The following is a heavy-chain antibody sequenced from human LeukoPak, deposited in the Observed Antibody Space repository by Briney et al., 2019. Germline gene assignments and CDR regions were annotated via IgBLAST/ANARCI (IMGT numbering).Heavy chain of an antibody. CDR1: GFTFSSYS. D-gene: IGHD3-10*01. CDR2: IDGGAGTT. Sequence: GGSLRLSCAASGFTFSSYSMNWVRQAPGKGLEWLSGIDGGAGTTYYADSVKGRFTISRDNSRNTLYLQMSSLRPDDTAVYFCAKARWFGDLYSDYWGQGTLVSVSS. CDR3: AKARWFGDLYSDY. V-gene: IGHV3-23*01. J-gene: IGHJ4*02.